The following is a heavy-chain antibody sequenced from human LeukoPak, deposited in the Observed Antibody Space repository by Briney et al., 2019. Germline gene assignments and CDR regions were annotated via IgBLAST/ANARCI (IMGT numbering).Heavy chain of an antibody. CDR2: ITYDGSNI. V-gene: IGHV3-30-3*01. J-gene: IGHJ6*02. Sequence: GGSLRLSCAASGFTFSTYAMHWVRQAPGKGLEWVAVITYDGSNIYQVDSVKGRFIISRDNSKNTLYLQMSSLRAEDTAIYYCASDREPYYYYGMDVWGQGTTVTVSS. CDR1: GFTFSTYA. D-gene: IGHD1-14*01. CDR3: ASDREPYYYYGMDV.